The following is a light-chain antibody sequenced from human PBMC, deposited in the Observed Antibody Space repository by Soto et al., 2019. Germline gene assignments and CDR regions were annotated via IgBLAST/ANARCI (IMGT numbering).Light chain of an antibody. Sequence: QTVVTQEPSFSVSPGGTVTLTCGLTSGSVSTTYYPSWYQQTPGHAPRTLIYSTNTRSSGVPDRFSGSILGNKAALTITGAQADDESDYHCMLYMGGGLVVFGGGTKVTVL. CDR3: MLYMGGGLVV. CDR1: SGSVSTTYY. J-gene: IGLJ2*01. CDR2: STN. V-gene: IGLV8-61*01.